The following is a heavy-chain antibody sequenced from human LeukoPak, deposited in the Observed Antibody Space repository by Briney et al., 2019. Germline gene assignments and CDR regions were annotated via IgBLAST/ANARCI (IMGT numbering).Heavy chain of an antibody. CDR1: GRSFSGYY. V-gene: IGHV4-34*01. CDR2: INHSGST. J-gene: IGHJ4*02. Sequence: SETLSLTCAVYGRSFSGYYWSWIRQPPGKGLEWIGEINHSGSTNYNPSLKSRDTISVDTSKNQFSLKLSSVTAADTAVYYCARYDFWSGYYLDYWGQGTLVTVSS. CDR3: ARYDFWSGYYLDY. D-gene: IGHD3-3*01.